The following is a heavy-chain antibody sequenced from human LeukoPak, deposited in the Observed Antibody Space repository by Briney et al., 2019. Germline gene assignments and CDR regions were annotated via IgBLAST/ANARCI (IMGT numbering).Heavy chain of an antibody. V-gene: IGHV1-18*01. J-gene: IGHJ3*02. D-gene: IGHD4-17*01. CDR2: ISAYNGNT. CDR3: ARVNKPHNTVTDAFDI. Sequence: RASVKVSCKASGGTFSSYAISWVRQAPGQGLEWMGWISAYNGNTNYAQKLQGRVTMTRDTSPSTLYMELSSLRSEDTAVYYCARVNKPHNTVTDAFDIWGQGTMVTVSS. CDR1: GGTFSSYA.